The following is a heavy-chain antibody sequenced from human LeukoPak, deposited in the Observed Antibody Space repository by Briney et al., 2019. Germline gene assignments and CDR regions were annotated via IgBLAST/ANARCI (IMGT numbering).Heavy chain of an antibody. V-gene: IGHV3-48*03. CDR2: ISSCGSTI. CDR3: AELGITMIGGV. D-gene: IGHD3-10*02. J-gene: IGHJ6*04. Sequence: PGGSLRLFCAASGFTFSSYEMNWARQASGKGLEWVSYISSCGSTIYCADSVKGRFTISRDNAKNSLYLQMNSLRAEDTAVYYCAELGITMIGGVWGKGTTVTISS. CDR1: GFTFSSYE.